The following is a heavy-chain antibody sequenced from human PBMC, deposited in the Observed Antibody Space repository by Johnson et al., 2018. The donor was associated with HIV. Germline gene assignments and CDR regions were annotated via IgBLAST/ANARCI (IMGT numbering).Heavy chain of an antibody. CDR3: ASLSSSGAFDI. CDR1: GFTVSSNY. Sequence: VTLVESGGGLIQPGGSLRLSCVASGFTVSSNYMSWVRQAPGKGLEWVSIVYSGGNTYYTDSVKGRFTISRDNSKNTLYLQMNSLRAEDTAVYYCASLSSSGAFDIWGQGTMVTVSS. V-gene: IGHV3-53*01. J-gene: IGHJ3*02. D-gene: IGHD6-6*01. CDR2: VYSGGNT.